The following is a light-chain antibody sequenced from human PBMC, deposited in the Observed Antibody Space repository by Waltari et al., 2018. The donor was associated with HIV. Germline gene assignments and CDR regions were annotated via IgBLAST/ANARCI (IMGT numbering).Light chain of an antibody. CDR1: SSNNGNNF. Sequence: QSVLTQPPSVSAAPGQEVTISCSGSSSNNGNNFVSWFQQLPGTAPKPLIYDNTRRPSGLPDRFPGSKSGTSATLGITGLQSGDEADYYCGTWDSSLSAWVFGGGTKLTVL. J-gene: IGLJ2*01. V-gene: IGLV1-51*01. CDR2: DNT. CDR3: GTWDSSLSAWV.